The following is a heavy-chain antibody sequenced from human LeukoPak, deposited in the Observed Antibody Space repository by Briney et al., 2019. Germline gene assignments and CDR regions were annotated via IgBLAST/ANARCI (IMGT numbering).Heavy chain of an antibody. V-gene: IGHV4-39*07. CDR3: ASAYLNDAFDI. CDR1: GGSISSGPYY. Sequence: SETLSLTCTVSGGSISSGPYYWGWIRQPPGKGLEWIGEINHSGSTNYNPSLKSRVTISVDTSKNQFSLKLSSVTAADTAVYYCASAYLNDAFDIWGQGTMVTVSS. J-gene: IGHJ3*02. CDR2: INHSGST.